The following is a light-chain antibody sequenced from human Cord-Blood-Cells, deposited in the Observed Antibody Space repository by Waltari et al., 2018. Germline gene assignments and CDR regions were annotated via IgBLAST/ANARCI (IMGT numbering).Light chain of an antibody. CDR2: STN. CDR3: VLYMGSGIWV. J-gene: IGLJ3*02. CDR1: SGSVSTSYY. Sequence: QTVVTQEPSFSVSPGGTVTLTCGLSSGSVSTSYYPSWYQQTPGQAPRTLIYSTNPPSPGVPDRFSGSILGNKAALTITGAQADDESDYYCVLYMGSGIWVYGGGTKLTVL. V-gene: IGLV8-61*01.